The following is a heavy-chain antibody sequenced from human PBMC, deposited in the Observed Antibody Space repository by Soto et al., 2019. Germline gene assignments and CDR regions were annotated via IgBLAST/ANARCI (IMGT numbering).Heavy chain of an antibody. Sequence: EVQLVESGGGLVKPGGSLRLSCAASGFTFSSYSMNWVRQAPGKGLEWVSSISSSSSYIYYADSVKGRFTISRDNAKNSLYLEIIGLRVEDTAVYYCARVAAAGKLGYYYGMDVWGQGTTVTVSS. CDR3: ARVAAAGKLGYYYGMDV. D-gene: IGHD6-13*01. CDR2: ISSSSSYI. V-gene: IGHV3-21*01. CDR1: GFTFSSYS. J-gene: IGHJ6*02.